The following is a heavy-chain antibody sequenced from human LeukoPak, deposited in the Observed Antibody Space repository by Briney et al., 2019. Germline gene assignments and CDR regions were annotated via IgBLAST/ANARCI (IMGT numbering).Heavy chain of an antibody. Sequence: GGSLRLSCAASGFTFGSYWMDWVRQSSDQGLEWVANIKHDGTEAYYLDSVKGRFTISRDNAKNALLLQMNSLRAEDTAVYYCTRSLDYWGQGTLVTVSS. CDR3: TRSLDY. V-gene: IGHV3-7*01. J-gene: IGHJ4*02. CDR2: IKHDGTEA. CDR1: GFTFGSYW.